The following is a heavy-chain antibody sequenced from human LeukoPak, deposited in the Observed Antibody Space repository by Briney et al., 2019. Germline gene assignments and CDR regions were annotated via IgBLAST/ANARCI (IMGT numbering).Heavy chain of an antibody. CDR2: IYSGGST. CDR1: GFTVSSNC. CDR3: AREGTIAAFDY. V-gene: IGHV3-66*01. Sequence: GGSLRLSCAASGFTVSSNCMSWVRQAPGKGLEWVSVIYSGGSTYYADSVKGRFTISRDNSKNTLYLQMNSLRAEDTAVYYCAREGTIAAFDYWGQGTLVTVSS. D-gene: IGHD6-13*01. J-gene: IGHJ4*02.